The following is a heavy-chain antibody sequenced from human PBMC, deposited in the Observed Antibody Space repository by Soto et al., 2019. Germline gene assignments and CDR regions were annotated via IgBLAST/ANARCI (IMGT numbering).Heavy chain of an antibody. D-gene: IGHD6-19*01. CDR3: ARGRIAVAGPPPTHFDY. Sequence: ASVKVSCKASGYTFTSYAMHWVRQAPGQRLEWMGWINAGNGNTKYSQKFQGRVTITRDTSASTAYMELSSLRSEDTAVYYCARGRIAVAGPPPTHFDYWGQGTLVTVS. CDR1: GYTFTSYA. V-gene: IGHV1-3*01. J-gene: IGHJ4*02. CDR2: INAGNGNT.